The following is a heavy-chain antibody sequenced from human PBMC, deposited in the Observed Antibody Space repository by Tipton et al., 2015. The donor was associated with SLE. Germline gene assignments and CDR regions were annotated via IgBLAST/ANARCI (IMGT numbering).Heavy chain of an antibody. D-gene: IGHD3-10*01. V-gene: IGHV3-30-3*02. Sequence: SLRLSCTASGFTFGDYAMNWVRQAPGKGLEWVAVISYDGSNKYYADSVKGRFTISRDNSKNTLYLQMNSLRAEDTAVYYCAKENILLWFGESLGAFDIWGQGTMVTVSS. CDR1: GFTFGDYA. J-gene: IGHJ3*02. CDR2: ISYDGSNK. CDR3: AKENILLWFGESLGAFDI.